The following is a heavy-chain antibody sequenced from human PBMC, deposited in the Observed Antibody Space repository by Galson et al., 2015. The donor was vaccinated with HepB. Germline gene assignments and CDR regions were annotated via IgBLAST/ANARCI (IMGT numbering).Heavy chain of an antibody. D-gene: IGHD5-18*01. J-gene: IGHJ6*02. Sequence: SVKVSCKASGGTFSSYAISWVRQAPGQGLEWMGGIIPIFGTANYAQKFQGRVTITADKSTSTAYMELSSLRSEDTAVYYCARVLRHRDTAMVTALLRRSYYYYGMDVWGQGTTVTVSS. CDR3: ARVLRHRDTAMVTALLRRSYYYYGMDV. CDR2: IIPIFGTA. CDR1: GGTFSSYA. V-gene: IGHV1-69*06.